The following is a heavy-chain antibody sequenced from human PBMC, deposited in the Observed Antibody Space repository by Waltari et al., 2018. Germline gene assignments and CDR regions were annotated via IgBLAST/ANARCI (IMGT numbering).Heavy chain of an antibody. CDR2: IIPIFGTA. V-gene: IGHV1-69*05. CDR3: ATARGSYPDYYYYMDV. Sequence: VKVSCKASGGTFSSYAISWVRQAPGQGLEWMGGIIPIFGTANYAQKFQGRVTITTDESTSTAYMELSSLRSEDTAVYYCATARGSYPDYYYYMDVWGKGTTVTVSS. J-gene: IGHJ6*03. CDR1: GGTFSSYA. D-gene: IGHD1-26*01.